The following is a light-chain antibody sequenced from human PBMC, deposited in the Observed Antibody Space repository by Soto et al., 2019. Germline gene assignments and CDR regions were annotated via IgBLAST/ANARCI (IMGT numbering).Light chain of an antibody. CDR3: QQYNYWPWT. Sequence: EIVMTQSPATLSVSPGERATLSCRASQSVSSNLAWYQQKPGQAPRLLIYGASTRATGISARFSGSGSGTEFTLTISSLQSEEFEVYYCQQYNYWPWTFGQGTKVDIK. CDR1: QSVSSN. V-gene: IGKV3-15*01. J-gene: IGKJ1*01. CDR2: GAS.